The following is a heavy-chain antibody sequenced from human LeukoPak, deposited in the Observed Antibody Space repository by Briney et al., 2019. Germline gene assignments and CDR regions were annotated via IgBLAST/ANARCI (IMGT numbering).Heavy chain of an antibody. J-gene: IGHJ1*01. CDR2: IYPADSDT. V-gene: IGHV5-51*01. CDR3: ARFLGFGDEEYFQH. Sequence: GESLTISCTCSGFDFAKYWIAWVRQMPGKGLEWMGNIYPADSDTRYSPSFQGQVIISADKSISTAYLQWSSLKASDTAMYYCARFLGFGDEEYFQHWGQGTLVTVSS. D-gene: IGHD3-10*01. CDR1: GFDFAKYW.